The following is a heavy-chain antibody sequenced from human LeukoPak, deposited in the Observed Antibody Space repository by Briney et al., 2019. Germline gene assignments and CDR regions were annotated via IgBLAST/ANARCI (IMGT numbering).Heavy chain of an antibody. D-gene: IGHD6-13*01. CDR3: ARQEQLAYDY. J-gene: IGHJ4*02. CDR1: GGSFSGYY. CDR2: INHSGST. Sequence: SETLSLTCAVYGGSFSGYYWSWIRQPPGKGLEWIGEINHSGSTNYNPSLKSRVTISVDTSKNQFSLKLSSVTAADTAVYYCARQEQLAYDYWGQGTLVTVSS. V-gene: IGHV4-34*01.